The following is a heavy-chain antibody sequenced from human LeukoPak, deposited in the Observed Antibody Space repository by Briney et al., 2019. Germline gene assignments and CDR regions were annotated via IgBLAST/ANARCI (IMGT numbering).Heavy chain of an antibody. D-gene: IGHD4-17*01. J-gene: IGHJ3*02. CDR1: GFTFSSYA. CDR2: ISGSGGST. CDR3: AKARYRDYGDYAGDAFDI. V-gene: IGHV3-23*01. Sequence: GGSLRLSCATSGFTFSSYAMSWVRQAPGKGLEWVSAISGSGGSTYYADSVKGRFTISRENSKNTLYLQMNSLRAEDTAVYYCAKARYRDYGDYAGDAFDIWGQGTMVTVSS.